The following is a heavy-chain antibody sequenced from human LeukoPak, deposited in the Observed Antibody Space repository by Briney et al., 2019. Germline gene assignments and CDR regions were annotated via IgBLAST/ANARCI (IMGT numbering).Heavy chain of an antibody. CDR1: GGSISSYY. V-gene: IGHV4-59*08. CDR3: ARHVQDTAMVTPLYYFDY. Sequence: PSEILSLTCTVSGGSISSYYWSWIRQPPGKGLEWIGYIYYSGCTNYNPSLKSRVTISVDTSKNQFSLKLSSVTAADTAVYYCARHVQDTAMVTPLYYFDYWGQGTLVTVSS. D-gene: IGHD5-18*01. J-gene: IGHJ4*02. CDR2: IYYSGCT.